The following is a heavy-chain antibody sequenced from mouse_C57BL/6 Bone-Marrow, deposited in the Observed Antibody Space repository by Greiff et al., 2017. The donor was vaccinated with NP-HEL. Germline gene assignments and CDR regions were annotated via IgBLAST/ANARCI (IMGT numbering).Heavy chain of an antibody. Sequence: VQLQQPGAELVKPGASVKLYCKASGYTFTSYWMHWVKQRPGQGLEWIGMIHPNSGSTNYNEKFKSKATLTVDKSSSTAYMQLSSLTSEDSAVYYCASPFIPYAMDYWGQGTSVTVSS. D-gene: IGHD1-1*01. CDR2: IHPNSGST. V-gene: IGHV1-64*01. CDR3: ASPFIPYAMDY. CDR1: GYTFTSYW. J-gene: IGHJ4*01.